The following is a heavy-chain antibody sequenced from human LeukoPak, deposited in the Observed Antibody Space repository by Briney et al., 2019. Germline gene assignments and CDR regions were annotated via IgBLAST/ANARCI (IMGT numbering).Heavy chain of an antibody. CDR2: ISSSSSTI. CDR3: ARDHPYTTVDY. Sequence: GGSLRLSCAASGFTFSSYSMNWVRQAPGKGLEWVSYISSSSSTIYYADSVKGRFTISRDNAKNSLYLQMNSLRAEDTAVYYCARDHPYTTVDYWGQGTLVTVSS. V-gene: IGHV3-48*01. D-gene: IGHD4-17*01. CDR1: GFTFSSYS. J-gene: IGHJ4*02.